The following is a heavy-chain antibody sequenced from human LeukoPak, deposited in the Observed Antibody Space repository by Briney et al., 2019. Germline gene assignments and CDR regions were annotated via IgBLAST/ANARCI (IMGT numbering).Heavy chain of an antibody. D-gene: IGHD1-26*01. V-gene: IGHV4-39*01. CDR3: ARQWELDYFDY. J-gene: IGHJ4*02. CDR2: ISSSGST. CDR1: GGSISSNSYY. Sequence: PSETLSLTCTVSGGSISSNSYYWGWVRQPPGKGLEWIGSISSSGSTYYTPSLKSRVTVSVDTSKNQFSLKLSSVTAADTAVYYCARQWELDYFDYWGQGTLVTVSS.